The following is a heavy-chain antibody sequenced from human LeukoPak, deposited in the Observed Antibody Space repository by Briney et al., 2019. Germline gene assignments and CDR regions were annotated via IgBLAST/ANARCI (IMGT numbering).Heavy chain of an antibody. J-gene: IGHJ4*02. D-gene: IGHD7-27*01. CDR1: GVSFGGYY. CDR3: ARGNWGFDY. V-gene: IGHV4-34*01. CDR2: INHSGST. Sequence: PSETLSLTCAVYGVSFGGYYWSWIRQPPGKGLEWIGEINHSGSTNYNPSLKSRVTISVDTSKNQFSLKLSSVTAADTAVYYCARGNWGFDYWGQGTLVTVSS.